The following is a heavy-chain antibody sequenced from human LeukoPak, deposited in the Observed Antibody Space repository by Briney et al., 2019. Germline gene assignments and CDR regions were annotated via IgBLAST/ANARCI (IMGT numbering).Heavy chain of an antibody. J-gene: IGHJ5*02. CDR1: GFTFSSYG. CDR2: IWYDGSNK. Sequence: GGSLRLTCAASGFTFSSYGMHCVRQAPGKGLEWVAVIWYDGSNKYYADSVKGRFTISRDNSKNTLYLQMNSLRAEDTAVYYCARGGPYYDFWSGYYAITFDPWGQGTLVTVSS. V-gene: IGHV3-33*01. CDR3: ARGGPYYDFWSGYYAITFDP. D-gene: IGHD3-3*01.